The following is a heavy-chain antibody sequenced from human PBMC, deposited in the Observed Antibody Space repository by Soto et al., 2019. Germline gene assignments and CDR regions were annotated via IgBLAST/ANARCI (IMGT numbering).Heavy chain of an antibody. Sequence: GASVKVSCKASGYTFTSYYMHWVRQAPGQGLEWMGIINPSGGSTSYAQKFQGRVTMTRDTSTSTVYMELSSLRSEDTAVYYCARVTRYYDLFYGMDVWGQGTTVTVSS. D-gene: IGHD3-3*01. CDR2: INPSGGST. J-gene: IGHJ6*02. CDR3: ARVTRYYDLFYGMDV. CDR1: GYTFTSYY. V-gene: IGHV1-46*01.